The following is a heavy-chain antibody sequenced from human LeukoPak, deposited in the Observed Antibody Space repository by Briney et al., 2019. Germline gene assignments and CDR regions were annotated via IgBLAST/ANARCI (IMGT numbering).Heavy chain of an antibody. Sequence: ASVTVSCKASGYTFTTYGISWVRQAPGQGLEWMGWISTYNGNTEYAQNLQGTVTMTTDTSTSTAYMELRSLRSDDTAVYYCARDQGYYYDSTGYAFDSWGQGTLVTVSS. CDR2: ISTYNGNT. CDR1: GYTFTTYG. V-gene: IGHV1-18*01. D-gene: IGHD3-22*01. CDR3: ARDQGYYYDSTGYAFDS. J-gene: IGHJ4*02.